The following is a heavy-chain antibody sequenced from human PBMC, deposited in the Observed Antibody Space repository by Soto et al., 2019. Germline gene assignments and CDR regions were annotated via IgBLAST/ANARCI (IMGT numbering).Heavy chain of an antibody. CDR2: IYYSGST. V-gene: IGHV4-39*02. CDR1: GGSISSSKYY. J-gene: IGHJ4*02. CDR3: ARDKITGLFDY. Sequence: SETLSLTCTVSGGSISSSKYYWGWIRQAPGKGLEWIASIYYSGSTYYNPSLKSRVTISVDTSKNQFSLKLSSVTAADTAVYYCARDKITGLFDYWGQGTLVT. D-gene: IGHD2-8*02.